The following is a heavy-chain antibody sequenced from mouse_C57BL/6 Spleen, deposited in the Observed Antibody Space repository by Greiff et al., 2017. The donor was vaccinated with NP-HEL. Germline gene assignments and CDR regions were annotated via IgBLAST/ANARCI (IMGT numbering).Heavy chain of an antibody. D-gene: IGHD1-1*01. Sequence: QVQLKQSGAELARPGASVKLSCKASGYTFTSYGISWVKQRPGQGLEWIGEIYPRSGNTYYNEKFKGKSTLTADKSSSTAYMELRSLTSEDSAVYSCAHISTVVGEYYAMDYWSKGTSVNVSS. V-gene: IGHV1-81*01. CDR3: AHISTVVGEYYAMDY. CDR2: IYPRSGNT. CDR1: GYTFTSYG. J-gene: IGHJ4*01.